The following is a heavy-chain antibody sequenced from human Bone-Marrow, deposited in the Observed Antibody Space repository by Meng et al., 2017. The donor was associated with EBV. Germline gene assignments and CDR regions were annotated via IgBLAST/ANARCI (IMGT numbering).Heavy chain of an antibody. D-gene: IGHD3-16*01. V-gene: IGHV1-46*01. CDR1: ANTFTGYY. CDR3: ARGGHDYGDY. CDR2: INPSGGSA. Sequence: QVQLGQFGAEWKKPGASVKVACEASANTFTGYYMHWVRQAPGQGLEWMGIINPSGGSASNTQRFQGRVTLTRDTSTSTVYMELSSLTSEDTAVYYCARGGHDYGDYWGQGTLVTVSS. J-gene: IGHJ4*02.